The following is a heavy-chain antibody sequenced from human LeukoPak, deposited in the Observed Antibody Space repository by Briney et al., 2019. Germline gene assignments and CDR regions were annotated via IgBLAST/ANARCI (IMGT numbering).Heavy chain of an antibody. D-gene: IGHD6-19*01. J-gene: IGHJ4*02. CDR1: AFTFSDYY. CDR2: ISSSSSYT. Sequence: GRSLRLSYAASAFTFSDYYMSWIRQAPRKWLGWLSYISSSSSYTNYADSVKGRFTISRDNAKNSLYLQMNSLRAEDTAVYYCATGQSHSSGWYYFDYWGQGTLVTVSS. CDR3: ATGQSHSSGWYYFDY. V-gene: IGHV3-11*06.